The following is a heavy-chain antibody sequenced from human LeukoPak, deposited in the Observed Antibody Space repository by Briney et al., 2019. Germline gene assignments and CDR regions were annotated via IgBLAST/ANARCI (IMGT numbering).Heavy chain of an antibody. CDR1: GFTFSNFA. J-gene: IGHJ4*02. Sequence: GGSLRLSCAASGFTFSNFAMSWVRQPPGKGLEWVSTLGGGGIDTYYADSVKGRFTISRDNPKNTLYLQINSLRAEDTAVYFCAKRGVVIRVILVGFHKEAYYFDSWGQGALVTVSS. CDR3: AKRGVVIRVILVGFHKEAYYFDS. CDR2: LGGGGIDT. V-gene: IGHV3-23*01. D-gene: IGHD3-22*01.